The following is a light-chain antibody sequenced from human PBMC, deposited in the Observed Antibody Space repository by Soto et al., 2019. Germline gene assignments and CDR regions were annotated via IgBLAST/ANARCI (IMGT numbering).Light chain of an antibody. V-gene: IGLV2-14*01. CDR1: SSDVGGYNY. Sequence: QSVLTQPASVSGSPGQSITISCTGTSSDVGGYNYVSWYQQHPGKAPKLMIYEVSRRPSGVSDRFSGSKSGNTASLTVSGLQAEDEADYYCSSYTSSSTQVFGGGTKVT. CDR2: EVS. CDR3: SSYTSSSTQV. J-gene: IGLJ2*01.